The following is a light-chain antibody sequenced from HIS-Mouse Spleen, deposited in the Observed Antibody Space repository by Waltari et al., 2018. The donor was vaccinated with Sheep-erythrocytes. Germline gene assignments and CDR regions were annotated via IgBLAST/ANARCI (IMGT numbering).Light chain of an antibody. V-gene: IGKV2-28*01. Sequence: DIVMTQSPLSLPVTPGEPASISCRSSQSLLHSNGSNYLDWYLKKPGQSPQLLIYLGSNRAAGVPERFSGSGSGTDFTLKISRVEAEDVGVYYCMQALQTPLTFGGGTKVEIK. CDR2: LGS. CDR3: MQALQTPLT. CDR1: QSLLHSNGSNY. J-gene: IGKJ4*01.